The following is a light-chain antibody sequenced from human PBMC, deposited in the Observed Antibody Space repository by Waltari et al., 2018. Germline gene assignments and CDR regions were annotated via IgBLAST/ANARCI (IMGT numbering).Light chain of an antibody. CDR1: SLRSYY. Sequence: STELTQDSSVSVALGQTVKITCQGDSLRSYYASWYQQKSGQAPLLVVFGNNNRPSGIPERFSGSSSGSAASLTITGARVEDEADYYCDSWDTSGTHLLFGGGTRLTVL. CDR2: GNN. J-gene: IGLJ2*01. V-gene: IGLV3-19*01. CDR3: DSWDTSGTHLL.